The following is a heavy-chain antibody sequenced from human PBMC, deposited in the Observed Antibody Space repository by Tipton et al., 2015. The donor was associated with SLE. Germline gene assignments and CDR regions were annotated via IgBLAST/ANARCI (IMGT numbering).Heavy chain of an antibody. J-gene: IGHJ6*02. CDR3: ARDPYSYDSSGYYYRAYYYYGMDV. D-gene: IGHD3-22*01. V-gene: IGHV4-61*09. CDR2: IYTSGST. Sequence: TLSLTCTVSGGSISSGSYYWSWIRQPAGKGLEWIGHIYTSGSTNYNPSLKSRVTISVDTSKNQFSLKLSSVTAADTAVYYCARDPYSYDSSGYYYRAYYYYGMDVWGQGTTVTVS. CDR1: GGSISSGSYY.